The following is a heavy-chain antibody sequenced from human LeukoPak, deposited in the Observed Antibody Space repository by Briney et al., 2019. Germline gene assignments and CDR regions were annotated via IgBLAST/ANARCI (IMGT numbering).Heavy chain of an antibody. Sequence: ASVTVSCKASGYTFTSYGISWVRQAPGQGLEWMGWISAYNGNTNYAQKLQGRVTMTTDTSTSTAYMELRGLRSDDTAVYYCARDHTNPVAPDYWGQGTLVTVSS. J-gene: IGHJ4*02. CDR3: ARDHTNPVAPDY. CDR1: GYTFTSYG. V-gene: IGHV1-18*01. CDR2: ISAYNGNT. D-gene: IGHD4-23*01.